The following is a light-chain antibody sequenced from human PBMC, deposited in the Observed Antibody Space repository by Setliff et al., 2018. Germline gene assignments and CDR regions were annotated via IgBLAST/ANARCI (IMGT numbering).Light chain of an antibody. J-gene: IGLJ2*01. CDR3: CSYAGSGTVI. CDR2: EVH. CDR1: SSDVGAYVH. Sequence: QSVLSQPRSVSGSPGQSVTISCTGTSSDVGAYVHVSWYQQHPDTAPKLIIHEVHKRPSGVSDRFSGSKSGNTASLTISGLQADDEADYHCCSYAGSGTVIFGGGTKVTVL. V-gene: IGLV2-11*01.